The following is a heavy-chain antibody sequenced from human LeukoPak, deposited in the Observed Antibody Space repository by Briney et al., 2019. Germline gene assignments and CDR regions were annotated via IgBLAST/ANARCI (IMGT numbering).Heavy chain of an antibody. CDR3: ARANVKVAATVYYYYGMDV. CDR1: GYTFTSYA. Sequence: ASVKVSCKASGYTFTSYAMHWVRQAAGQRLEWMGWINAGNGNTKYSQKFQGRVTITRDTSARTAYMELSSLRSEDTAVYYCARANVKVAATVYYYYGMDVWGQGTTVTVSS. D-gene: IGHD2-15*01. V-gene: IGHV1-3*01. CDR2: INAGNGNT. J-gene: IGHJ6*02.